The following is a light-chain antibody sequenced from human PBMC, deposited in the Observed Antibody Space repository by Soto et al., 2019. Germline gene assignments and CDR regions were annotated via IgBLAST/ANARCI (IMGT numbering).Light chain of an antibody. V-gene: IGLV2-14*03. CDR2: DVS. CDR3: SSYTSGSTRVV. J-gene: IGLJ2*01. Sequence: QSVLTQPASVSGSPGQSITISCTGTSSDVGGYNYVSWYQHHPGKAPKVMIYDVSKRASGVSNRFSGSKSGNTASLTISGLQVEDEADYYCSSYTSGSTRVVFGGGTQLTVL. CDR1: SSDVGGYNY.